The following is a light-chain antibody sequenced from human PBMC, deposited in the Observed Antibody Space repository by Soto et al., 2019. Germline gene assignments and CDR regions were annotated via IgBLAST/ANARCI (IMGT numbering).Light chain of an antibody. CDR2: RAS. J-gene: IGKJ3*01. CDR3: QQYNDWPRT. CDR1: QSVRIN. Sequence: EIVMTQSPATMSVSPGERATLSCRASQSVRINLAWYQQKPGQPPRLLIYRASTRPPGVPARCSGSGSGTDFTLTISSLQSEDFAVYYCQQYNDWPRTFGPGTKVDI. V-gene: IGKV3-15*01.